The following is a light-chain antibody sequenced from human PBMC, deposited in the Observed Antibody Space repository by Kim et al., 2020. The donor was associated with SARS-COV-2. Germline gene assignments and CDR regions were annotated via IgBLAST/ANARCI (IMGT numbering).Light chain of an antibody. V-gene: IGLV1-47*02. CDR2: ANT. CDR3: AAWDDSLSGRL. Sequence: GQIGTIACSGGNSNIGKTFVYWYQHLPGTAPKVLIYANTQRPSGVPDRFSGSKSGTSASLTISGLRSEDEADYYCAAWDDSLSGRLFGGGTKLTVL. CDR1: NSNIGKTF. J-gene: IGLJ3*02.